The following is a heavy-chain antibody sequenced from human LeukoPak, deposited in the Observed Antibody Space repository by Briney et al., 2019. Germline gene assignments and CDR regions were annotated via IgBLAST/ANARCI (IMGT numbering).Heavy chain of an antibody. J-gene: IGHJ4*02. V-gene: IGHV3-48*03. D-gene: IGHD2-2*01. CDR1: GFTFSSYE. CDR3: ARVRFRRYQQTANYYFDY. Sequence: GGSLRLSCAASGFTFSSYEMNWVRQAPGKGLEWVSYISSSGSTIYYADSVKGRFTISRDNAKNSLYLQMNSLRAEDTAVYYCARVRFRRYQQTANYYFDYWGQGTLVTASS. CDR2: ISSSGSTI.